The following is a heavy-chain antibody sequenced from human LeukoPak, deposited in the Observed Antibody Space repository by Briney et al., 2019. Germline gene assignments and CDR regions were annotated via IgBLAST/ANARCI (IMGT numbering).Heavy chain of an antibody. D-gene: IGHD3-10*01. CDR1: GFTFSNYW. J-gene: IGHJ4*02. V-gene: IGHV3-74*01. CDR3: ARGGVRGVIAEY. Sequence: GGSLRLSCAASGFTFSNYWMHWVRQAPGKGLVWVSRINSDGSGTSYADSVKGRFTMSRDNARNTLYLQMNSLRAEDTAVYYCARGGVRGVIAEYWGQGTLVTVSP. CDR2: INSDGSGT.